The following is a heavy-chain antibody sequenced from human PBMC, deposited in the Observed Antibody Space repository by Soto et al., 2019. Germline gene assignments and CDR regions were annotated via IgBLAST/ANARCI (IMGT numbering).Heavy chain of an antibody. D-gene: IGHD2-2*01. CDR2: ISWNSGSI. Sequence: GGSLRLSCAASGFTFDDYAMHWVRQAPGKGLEWVSGISWNSGSIGYADSVKGRFTISRDNAKNSLYLQMNSLRAEDTALNYCAKDGCMSTSCYVGRWFDPWGQGTLVTVSS. CDR3: AKDGCMSTSCYVGRWFDP. CDR1: GFTFDDYA. J-gene: IGHJ5*02. V-gene: IGHV3-9*01.